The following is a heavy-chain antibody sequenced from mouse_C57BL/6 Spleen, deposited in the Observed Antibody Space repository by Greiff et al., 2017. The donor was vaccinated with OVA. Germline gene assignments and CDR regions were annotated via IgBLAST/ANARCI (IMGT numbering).Heavy chain of an antibody. J-gene: IGHJ2*01. V-gene: IGHV1-74*01. D-gene: IGHD2-10*01. CDR2: IHPSDSDT. Sequence: VQLQQPGAELVKPGASVKVSCKASGYTFTSYWMHWVKQRPGQGLEWIGRIHPSDSDTNYNQKFKGKATLTVDTSSSTAYMQLSSLTSEDSAVYCCAIIAYYDNGGYYFDYWGQGTTLTVSS. CDR3: AIIAYYDNGGYYFDY. CDR1: GYTFTSYW.